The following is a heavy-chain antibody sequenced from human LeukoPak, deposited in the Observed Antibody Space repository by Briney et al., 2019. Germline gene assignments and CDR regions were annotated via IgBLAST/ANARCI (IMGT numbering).Heavy chain of an antibody. D-gene: IGHD1-26*01. CDR2: TYYRSKWHN. CDR1: GDSVSSNSAA. J-gene: IGHJ1*01. CDR3: ARHTLGATEH. V-gene: IGHV6-1*01. Sequence: SQTLSLTCAISGDSVSSNSAAWNWIRQSPSRGLEWLGRTYYRSKWHNDYAVSVKSRITIKPDTSKNQFSLKLSSVTAADTAVYYCARHTLGATEHWGQGTLVTVSS.